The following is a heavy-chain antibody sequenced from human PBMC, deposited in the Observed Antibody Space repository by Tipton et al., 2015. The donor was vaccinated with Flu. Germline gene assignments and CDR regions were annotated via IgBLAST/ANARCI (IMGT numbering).Heavy chain of an antibody. V-gene: IGHV3-23*01. CDR3: AKTDSVDYYAPLDY. CDR1: GFTFSKKA. J-gene: IGHJ4*02. D-gene: IGHD3-22*01. CDR2: ISGSGADT. Sequence: GSLRLSCAASGFTFSKKAMSWVRLAPGKGLEWVSGISGSGADTYHADSVKGRFTISRDNSKNTLYLQMNSLRAEDTAVYYCAKTDSVDYYAPLDYWGQGTLVTLSS.